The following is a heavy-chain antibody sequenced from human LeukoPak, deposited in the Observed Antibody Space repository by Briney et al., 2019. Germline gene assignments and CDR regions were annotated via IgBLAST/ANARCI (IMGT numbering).Heavy chain of an antibody. Sequence: GGSLRLSCAASGFTFSSYAMSWVRQAPGKGLEWVSAISGSGGSTYYADSVKGRFTISRDNSKNTLYLQMNSLRAEDTAVYYCAKEVYDYVWGHPGGIDYWGQGTLVTVSS. CDR3: AKEVYDYVWGHPGGIDY. J-gene: IGHJ4*02. D-gene: IGHD3-16*01. V-gene: IGHV3-23*01. CDR2: ISGSGGST. CDR1: GFTFSSYA.